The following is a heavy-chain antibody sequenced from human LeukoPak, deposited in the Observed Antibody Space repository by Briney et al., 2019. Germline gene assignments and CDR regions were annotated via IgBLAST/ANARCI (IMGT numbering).Heavy chain of an antibody. CDR3: AKDLESSNVRGFDI. Sequence: GGSLRLSCAASGFIFRNYGMHWVRQAPGKGLEWVTFIWYDGTNKNSADSVKGRFTISRGNSKNTVDLQMNSLRVEDTAVYYCAKDLESSNVRGFDIWGQGTMVTVAS. CDR1: GFIFRNYG. CDR2: IWYDGTNK. D-gene: IGHD1-1*01. V-gene: IGHV3-33*03. J-gene: IGHJ3*02.